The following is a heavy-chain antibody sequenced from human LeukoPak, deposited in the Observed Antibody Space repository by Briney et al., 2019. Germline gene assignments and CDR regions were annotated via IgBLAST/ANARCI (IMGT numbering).Heavy chain of an antibody. J-gene: IGHJ4*02. CDR3: ARGGGMRSWYDFDY. CDR1: GFTFSSYA. V-gene: IGHV3-30-3*01. Sequence: GGSLRLSCAASGFTFSSYAMHWVRQAPGKGLEWVAVISYDGSNKYYADSVKGRFTISRDNSKNTLYLQMNSLRAEDTAVYYCARGGGMRSWYDFDYWGQGTLVTVSS. D-gene: IGHD6-13*01. CDR2: ISYDGSNK.